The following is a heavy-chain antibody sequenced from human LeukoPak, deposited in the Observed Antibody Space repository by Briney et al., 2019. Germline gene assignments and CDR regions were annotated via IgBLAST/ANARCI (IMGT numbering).Heavy chain of an antibody. Sequence: GASVKVSCKASGYTFTSYGISWVRQAPGQGLEWMGWISAYNGNTNYAQKLQGRVTMTTDTSTSTAYMELRSLRSDDTAVYYCARDDCHSGSYPRGFDYWGQGTLVTVSS. J-gene: IGHJ4*02. D-gene: IGHD1-26*01. CDR1: GYTFTSYG. CDR2: ISAYNGNT. V-gene: IGHV1-18*01. CDR3: ARDDCHSGSYPRGFDY.